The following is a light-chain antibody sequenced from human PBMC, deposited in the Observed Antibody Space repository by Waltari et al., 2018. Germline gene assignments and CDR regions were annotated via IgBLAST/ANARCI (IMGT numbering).Light chain of an antibody. CDR2: GAS. V-gene: IGKV1-39*01. Sequence: DIQLSQSPSSLSASVGDRVNITCRARQGISSYLNWYQQKPGKAPNFLIYGASNLQSGVPSRFSGSGSGTDFTLTISSQQLEDFATYSCQQSHSIPWTFGQGTKVEI. CDR3: QQSHSIPWT. J-gene: IGKJ1*01. CDR1: QGISSY.